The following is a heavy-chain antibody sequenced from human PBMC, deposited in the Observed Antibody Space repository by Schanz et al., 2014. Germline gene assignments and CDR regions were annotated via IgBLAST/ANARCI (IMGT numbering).Heavy chain of an antibody. V-gene: IGHV1-18*04. CDR1: GYTFPSSV. CDR3: ARNIIATARAYDF. Sequence: QVQLVQSGSEVKKPGASVKVSCKASGYTFPSSVIPWVRQTPGQGLEWMGWINVYNGDTKFAKTVQDRVTLTTDTSKSTVYMELSSLRADDTAVYYCARNIIATARAYDFWGQGTMVTVSS. J-gene: IGHJ3*01. CDR2: INVYNGDT. D-gene: IGHD6-13*01.